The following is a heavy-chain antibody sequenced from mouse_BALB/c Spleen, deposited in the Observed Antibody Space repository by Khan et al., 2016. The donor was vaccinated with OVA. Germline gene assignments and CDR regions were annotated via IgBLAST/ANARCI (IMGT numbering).Heavy chain of an antibody. CDR1: GYTFINYW. Sequence: QVQLQQSGVELVRPGTSVKMSCKAAGYTFINYWIGWVKERPGHGLEWIGDIYPGGGYTKYNEKFKGKATLTADTSSSTAYMQLSSLTSEDAAIYYCVRGGYDGFAFWGQGTLVTVSA. J-gene: IGHJ3*01. CDR2: IYPGGGYT. V-gene: IGHV1-63*02. CDR3: VRGGYDGFAF. D-gene: IGHD2-12*01.